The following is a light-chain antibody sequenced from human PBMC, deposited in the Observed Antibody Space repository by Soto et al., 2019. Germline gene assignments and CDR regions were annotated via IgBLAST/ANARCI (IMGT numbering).Light chain of an antibody. V-gene: IGLV2-11*01. Sequence: QSVLTQPASVSGSPGQSITISCAGTSSDIGGYNYVSWYQQHPGKAPKLMTYDVSKRPSGVPDRFSGSKSGNTASLTISGLQAEDEADYYCCSYADNYGYVFGTGTKVTVL. J-gene: IGLJ1*01. CDR2: DVS. CDR1: SSDIGGYNY. CDR3: CSYADNYGYV.